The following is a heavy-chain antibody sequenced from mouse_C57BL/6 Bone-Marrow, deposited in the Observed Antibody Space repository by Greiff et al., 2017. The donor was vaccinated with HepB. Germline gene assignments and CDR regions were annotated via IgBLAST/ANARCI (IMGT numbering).Heavy chain of an antibody. CDR3: ARRGLSYYGSTWFAY. Sequence: EVQLQQSGPELVKPGASVKISCKASGYTFTDYYMNWVKQSHGKSLEWIGDINPNNGGTSYNQKFKGKATFTVDKSSSTAYMELRSLTSEDSAVYYCARRGLSYYGSTWFAYWGQGTLVTVSA. V-gene: IGHV1-26*01. J-gene: IGHJ3*01. D-gene: IGHD1-1*01. CDR2: INPNNGGT. CDR1: GYTFTDYY.